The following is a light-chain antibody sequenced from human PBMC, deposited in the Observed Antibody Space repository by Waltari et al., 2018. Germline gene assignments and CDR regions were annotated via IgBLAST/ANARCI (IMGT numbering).Light chain of an antibody. J-gene: IGKJ4*01. CDR3: QQSDIAPLT. V-gene: IGKV1-39*01. CDR2: TAS. CDR1: QNIGSY. Sequence: TQSPSSLSASVGDRVTITCRANQNIGSYLNWFQQTPGKAPKFLIYTASSLQSGVPSRFSGSGSGTDFTLTISSLQPEDFATYYCQQSDIAPLTFGGGTKIEIK.